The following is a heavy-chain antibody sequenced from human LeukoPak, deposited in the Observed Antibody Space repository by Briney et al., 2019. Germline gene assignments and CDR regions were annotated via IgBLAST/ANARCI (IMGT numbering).Heavy chain of an antibody. CDR2: FDPEDGET. Sequence: ASVKVSCKVSGYTLTELSMHWVRQAPGKGLEWMGGFDPEDGETIYAQKFQGRVTMTEDTSTDTAYMELSSLRSDDTAVYYCARDWNGIVATEGKGYYYYGMDVWGQGTTVTVSS. D-gene: IGHD5-12*01. V-gene: IGHV1-24*01. CDR3: ARDWNGIVATEGKGYYYYGMDV. CDR1: GYTLTELS. J-gene: IGHJ6*02.